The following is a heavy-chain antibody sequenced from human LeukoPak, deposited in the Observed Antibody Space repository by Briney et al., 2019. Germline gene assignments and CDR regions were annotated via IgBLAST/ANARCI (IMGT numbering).Heavy chain of an antibody. CDR2: INSDGSST. CDR1: GFTFSSYW. Sequence: GGSLRLSCAASGFTFSSYWMHWVRQAPGKGLVWVSRINSDGSSTSYADSVKGRFTISRDNAKNTLYLQMNSLRAEDTAVYYCARDPGAPWIQLWSWYGMDVWGQGTTVTVSS. V-gene: IGHV3-74*01. J-gene: IGHJ6*02. D-gene: IGHD5-18*01. CDR3: ARDPGAPWIQLWSWYGMDV.